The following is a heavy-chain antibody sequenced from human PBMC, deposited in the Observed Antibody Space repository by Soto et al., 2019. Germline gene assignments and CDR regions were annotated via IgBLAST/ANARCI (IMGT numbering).Heavy chain of an antibody. CDR1: GVSVTDHG. V-gene: IGHV1-69*01. CDR2: FAPKFGTA. D-gene: IGHD5-12*01. J-gene: IGHJ2*01. CDR3: ARGVVSGSEHWYLDL. Sequence: QVQLVQSGAEVKKPGSSVKVSCRASGVSVTDHGINWLRQAPGQGREWIGGFAPKFGTANYTTKLQGKVSITADESKTTASMTLSSLRPEDPALYFCARGVVSGSEHWYLDLWGRGNLITDAS.